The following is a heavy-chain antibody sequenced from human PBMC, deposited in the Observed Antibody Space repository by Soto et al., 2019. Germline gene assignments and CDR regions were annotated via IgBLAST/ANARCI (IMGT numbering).Heavy chain of an antibody. D-gene: IGHD4-4*01. CDR2: IKQDGSEK. Sequence: AGGSLRLSCAASGFTFSNYWMSWVRQAPGKGLEWVANIKQDGSEKYYVDSVKGRFTISRDNAKNSLYLQMNSLRAEDTAVYYCAREAGYSNLYNWFDPWGQGSLVTVSS. CDR3: AREAGYSNLYNWFDP. J-gene: IGHJ5*02. CDR1: GFTFSNYW. V-gene: IGHV3-7*01.